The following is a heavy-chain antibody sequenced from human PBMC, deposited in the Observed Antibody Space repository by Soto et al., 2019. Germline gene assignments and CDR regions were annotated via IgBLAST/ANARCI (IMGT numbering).Heavy chain of an antibody. V-gene: IGHV3-33*01. CDR3: ARDDCGGACLASDI. J-gene: IGHJ3*02. CDR1: GFTFSSYG. D-gene: IGHD2-21*01. CDR2: IWYDGSNK. Sequence: GGSLRLSCAASGFTFSSYGMHWVRQAPGKGLEWVAVIWYDGSNKYYADSVKGRFTISRDNSKNTLYLQMNSLRAEDTAVYYCARDDCGGACLASDIWGQGTMVTVSS.